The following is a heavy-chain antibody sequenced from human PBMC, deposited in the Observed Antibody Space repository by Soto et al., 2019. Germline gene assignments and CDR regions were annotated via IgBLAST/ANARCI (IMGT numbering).Heavy chain of an antibody. CDR3: ARAYYDFWSGYYANFDY. J-gene: IGHJ4*02. CDR2: INHSGST. D-gene: IGHD3-3*01. V-gene: IGHV4-34*01. Sequence: SETLSLTCAVYGGSFSGYYWSWIRQPPGKGLEWIGEINHSGSTNYNPSLKSRVTISVDTSKNQFSLKLSSVTAADTAVYYCARAYYDFWSGYYANFDYWGQGTLVTVSS. CDR1: GGSFSGYY.